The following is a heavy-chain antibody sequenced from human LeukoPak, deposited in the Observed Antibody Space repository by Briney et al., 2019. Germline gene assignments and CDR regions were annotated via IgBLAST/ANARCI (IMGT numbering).Heavy chain of an antibody. V-gene: IGHV3-23*01. J-gene: IGHJ4*02. D-gene: IGHD6-19*01. CDR2: ISGSGGST. Sequence: GGSLRLSCAAPGFTFSSYAMSWVRQAPGKGLEWVSAISGSGGSTSHAESVKGRFTISRDNSKNTLYLQMNSLRAEDMAVYYCAKEMFGWYFDYWGQGTLVTVSS. CDR1: GFTFSSYA. CDR3: AKEMFGWYFDY.